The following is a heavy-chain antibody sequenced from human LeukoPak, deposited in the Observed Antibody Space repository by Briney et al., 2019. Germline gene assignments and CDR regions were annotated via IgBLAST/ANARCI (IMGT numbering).Heavy chain of an antibody. J-gene: IGHJ6*02. D-gene: IGHD5-18*01. CDR2: IIPILGIA. CDR1: GGTFSSYA. V-gene: IGHV1-69*04. CDR3: ARGRPDPAMVLIAPNYYYGMDV. Sequence: GASVKVSCKASGGTFSSYAISWVRQAPGQGLEWMGRIIPILGIANYAQKFQGRVTITADKSTSTAYMELSSLRSEDTAVYYCARGRPDPAMVLIAPNYYYGMDVGGQGTTVTVSS.